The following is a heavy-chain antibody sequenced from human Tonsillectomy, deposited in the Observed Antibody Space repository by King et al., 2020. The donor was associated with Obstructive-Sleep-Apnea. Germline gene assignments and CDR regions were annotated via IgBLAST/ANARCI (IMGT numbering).Heavy chain of an antibody. D-gene: IGHD5-24*01. J-gene: IGHJ6*02. CDR3: ARIRRDGYNPNYYGMDV. V-gene: IGHV2-70*01. CDR1: GFSLSTSGKC. Sequence: TLKESGPALVKPTQTPTLTCTFSGFSLSTSGKCVSWIRQPPGKALEWLALLVWDDDKYYSTSLKTRLTISKDTSKNQVVLTMTNMDPVDTATYYCARIRRDGYNPNYYGMDVWGQGTTVTVSS. CDR2: LVWDDDK.